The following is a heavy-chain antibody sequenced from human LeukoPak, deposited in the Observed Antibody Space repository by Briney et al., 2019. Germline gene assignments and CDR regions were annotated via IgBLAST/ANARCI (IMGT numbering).Heavy chain of an antibody. J-gene: IGHJ6*03. D-gene: IGHD3-3*01. Sequence: PGGSLRLSCTASGFTFSNYWMXXVRQAPGKXXXXXXXXXXXGSSTSYADSVKGRLTISRDNAKNTLFLQMNSLRAEDTAVYYXARALYDFWSGYYIANYMDVWGKGTPVTVSS. CDR3: ARALYDFWSGYYIANYMDV. CDR2: XXXXGSST. V-gene: IGHV3-74*01. CDR1: GFTFSNYW.